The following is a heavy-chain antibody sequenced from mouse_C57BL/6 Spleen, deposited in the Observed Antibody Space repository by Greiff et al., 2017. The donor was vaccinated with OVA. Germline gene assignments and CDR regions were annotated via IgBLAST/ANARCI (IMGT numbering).Heavy chain of an antibody. D-gene: IGHD2-5*01. CDR3: ARAYYSNFAWFAY. J-gene: IGHJ3*01. CDR2: ISSGSSTI. Sequence: DVKLVESGGGLVKPGGSLKLSCAASGFTFSDYGMHWVRQAPEKGLEWVAYISSGSSTIYYADTVKGRFTISRDNAKNTLFLQMTSLRSEDTAMYYCARAYYSNFAWFAYWGQGTLVTVSA. CDR1: GFTFSDYG. V-gene: IGHV5-17*01.